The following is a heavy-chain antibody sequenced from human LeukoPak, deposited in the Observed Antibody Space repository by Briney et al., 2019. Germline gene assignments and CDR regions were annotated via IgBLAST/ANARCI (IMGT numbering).Heavy chain of an antibody. CDR2: INPTGGST. CDR3: ARPRYSSGWGFDY. D-gene: IGHD6-19*01. V-gene: IGHV1-46*01. Sequence: GASVKVSCKASGYTFTSYYMHWVRQAPGQGLEWMGLINPTGGSTSYAQKFQGRVTMTRDMSTSTVYMELSSLRSEDTAVYYCARPRYSSGWGFDYWGQGTLVTVSS. J-gene: IGHJ4*02. CDR1: GYTFTSYY.